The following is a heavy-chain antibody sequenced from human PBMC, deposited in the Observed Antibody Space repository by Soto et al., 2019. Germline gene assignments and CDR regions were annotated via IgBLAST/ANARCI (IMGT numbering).Heavy chain of an antibody. CDR1: GGSISSYY. D-gene: IGHD2-2*01. CDR3: ARDFRYCSSTSCYAHAFDI. CDR2: IYYSGST. Sequence: QVQLQESGPGLVKPSETLSLTCTVSGGSISSYYWSWIRQPPGKGLEWIGYIYYSGSTNYNPSLKSRVTISVDTSKNQFSLKLSSVTAADTAVYYCARDFRYCSSTSCYAHAFDIWGQGTMVTVSS. V-gene: IGHV4-59*01. J-gene: IGHJ3*02.